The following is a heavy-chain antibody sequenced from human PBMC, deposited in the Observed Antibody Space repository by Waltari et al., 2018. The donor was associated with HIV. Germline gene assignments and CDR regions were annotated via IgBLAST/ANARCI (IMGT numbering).Heavy chain of an antibody. CDR1: GFNFSTFG. Sequence: QVQLEESGGGVVQSGRSLRLTCVASGFNFSTFGLPWVRQAPGKGLEWVAVISYDGHNKQYADSVKGRFTISRDNSNSTLFLQMSSLRPDDTAVYFCAKDLVTRAFFYFYGMHVWGQGTTVTVSS. CDR2: ISYDGHNK. V-gene: IGHV3-30*18. CDR3: AKDLVTRAFFYFYGMHV. J-gene: IGHJ6*02. D-gene: IGHD3-10*01.